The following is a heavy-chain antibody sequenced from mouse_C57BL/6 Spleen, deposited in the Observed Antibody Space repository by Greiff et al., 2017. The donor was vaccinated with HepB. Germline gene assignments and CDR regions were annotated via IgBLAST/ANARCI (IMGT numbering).Heavy chain of an antibody. J-gene: IGHJ1*03. Sequence: VRLQQSGPELVKPGASVKMSCKASGYTFTDYNMHWVKQSHGKSLEWIGYINPNNGGTSYNQKFKGKATLTVNKSSSTAYMELRSLTSEDSAVYSCEGRRESLDFGVWGTGTTVTVAS. CDR1: GYTFTDYN. CDR2: INPNNGGT. CDR3: EGRRESLDFGV. V-gene: IGHV1-22*01.